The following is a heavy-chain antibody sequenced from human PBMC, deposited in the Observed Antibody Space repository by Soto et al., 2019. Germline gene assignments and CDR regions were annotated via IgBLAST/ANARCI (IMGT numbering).Heavy chain of an antibody. CDR2: ISYDDNYK. V-gene: IGHV3-33*01. CDR3: AGGDYGDSIDY. CDR1: GFTFDNYG. J-gene: IGHJ4*02. D-gene: IGHD4-17*01. Sequence: QVHLVESGGGVVQPGRSLRLSCAASGFTFDNYGMLWVRQAPGKGLEWVALISYDDNYKYYTDSVRGRFTISRDNSKNMVFLQMNSLKGDDTAVYYCAGGDYGDSIDYWGQGTLVTVSS.